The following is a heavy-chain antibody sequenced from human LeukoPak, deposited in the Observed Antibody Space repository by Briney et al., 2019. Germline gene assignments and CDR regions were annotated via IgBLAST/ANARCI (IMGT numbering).Heavy chain of an antibody. Sequence: ASVKVSCKVSGPTFTNYYMHWVRQAPGQGLEWMGIINPSGGGTTYAQKFQGRVTMTRDTSTTTVYMELSSLRSEDTAVYYCARVSESGYTALVSDYWGQGTLVTVSS. CDR2: INPSGGGT. V-gene: IGHV1-46*01. CDR1: GPTFTNYY. CDR3: ARVSESGYTALVSDY. J-gene: IGHJ4*02. D-gene: IGHD5-18*01.